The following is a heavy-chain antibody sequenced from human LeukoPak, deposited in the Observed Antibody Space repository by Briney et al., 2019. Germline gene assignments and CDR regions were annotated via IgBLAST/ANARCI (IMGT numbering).Heavy chain of an antibody. V-gene: IGHV3-30*02. D-gene: IGHD6-25*01. J-gene: IGHJ3*02. CDR2: IRYDGSNK. Sequence: GGSLRLSCAASGFTFSSYGMHWVCQAPGKGLEWVAFIRYDGSNKYYADSVKGRFTISRDNSKNTLYLQMNSLRAEDTAVYYCVGERSGAFDIWGQGTMVTVSS. CDR3: VGERSGAFDI. CDR1: GFTFSSYG.